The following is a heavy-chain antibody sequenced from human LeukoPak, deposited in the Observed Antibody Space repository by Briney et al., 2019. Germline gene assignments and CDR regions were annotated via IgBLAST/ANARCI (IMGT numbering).Heavy chain of an antibody. CDR1: GGSISSGSDYF. CDR3: ARHGRHGDYSY. CDR2: IHYTGTT. V-gene: IGHV4-39*01. D-gene: IGHD4-17*01. Sequence: SETLSLTCTVSGGSISSGSDYFWDRIRQPPGKGLEWIGDIHYTGTTDYNPSLKSRVTISVDTSRNQFSLKLTSVTATDAAVYYCARHGRHGDYSYWGQGTLVTVSS. J-gene: IGHJ4*02.